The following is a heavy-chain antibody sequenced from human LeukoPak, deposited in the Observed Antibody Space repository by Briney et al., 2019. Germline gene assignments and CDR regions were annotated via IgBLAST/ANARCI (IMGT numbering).Heavy chain of an antibody. Sequence: GGSLRLSCAASGFTFSSYWMSWVRQAPGKGLEWVANIKQDGSEKYYVDSVKGRFTISRDNAKNSLYLQMNSLRTEDTAVYFCARDSYSSSRNDYWGQGTLVTVSS. CDR2: IKQDGSEK. V-gene: IGHV3-7*01. D-gene: IGHD6-13*01. CDR1: GFTFSSYW. CDR3: ARDSYSSSRNDY. J-gene: IGHJ4*02.